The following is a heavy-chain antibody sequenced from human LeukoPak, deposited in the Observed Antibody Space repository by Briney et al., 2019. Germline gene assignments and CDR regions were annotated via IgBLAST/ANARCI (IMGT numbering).Heavy chain of an antibody. CDR2: IGTAGDT. V-gene: IGHV3-13*04. CDR1: GFTFSSYD. J-gene: IGHJ3*02. Sequence: PGESLRLSCAASGFTFSSYDMHWVRQGTGKGLEWVSAIGTAGDTYYPGSVKGRFTTSRENAKNSLYLQMNSLRVGDTAVYYCARGRGWGTFDIWGQGTMVTVSS. CDR3: ARGRGWGTFDI. D-gene: IGHD3-10*01.